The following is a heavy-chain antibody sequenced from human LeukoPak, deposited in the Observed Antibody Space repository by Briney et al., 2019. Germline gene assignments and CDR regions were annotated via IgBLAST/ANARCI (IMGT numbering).Heavy chain of an antibody. D-gene: IGHD6-6*01. CDR1: GFSFTGYF. V-gene: IGHV1-2*06. Sequence: ASVKVSCKASGFSFTGYFMHWVRQAPGQGPEWMGRIDPNSGGTNYAQKFQGRVTMTRDTSISTAYMELSRLRSDDTAVYYCARESSIAARPAWNXGYWGQGTLVTVSS. CDR2: IDPNSGGT. CDR3: ARESSIAARPAWNXGY. J-gene: IGHJ4*02.